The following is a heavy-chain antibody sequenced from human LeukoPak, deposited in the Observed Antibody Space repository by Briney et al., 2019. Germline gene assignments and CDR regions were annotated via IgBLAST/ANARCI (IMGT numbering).Heavy chain of an antibody. CDR2: IRYDGSNK. V-gene: IGHV3-30*02. J-gene: IGHJ4*02. CDR3: ARLYQLLWAFDY. Sequence: PGGSLRLSCAASGFTFSSYGMHWVRQAPGKGLEWVAFIRYDGSNKYYADSVKGRFTISRDNSKNTLYLQMNSLRAEDTAVYYCARLYQLLWAFDYWGQGTLVTVSS. CDR1: GFTFSSYG. D-gene: IGHD2-2*01.